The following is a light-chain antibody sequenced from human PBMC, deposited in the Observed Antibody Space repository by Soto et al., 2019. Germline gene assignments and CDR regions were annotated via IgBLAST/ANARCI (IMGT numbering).Light chain of an antibody. CDR1: KNDIGDYKY. CDR3: SSYTVTNTWV. V-gene: IGLV2-14*01. CDR2: EVS. J-gene: IGLJ3*02. Sequence: QSVLTQPASVSGSPGQSITISCTGTKNDIGDYKYVSWYQQHPGKVPKLMIYEVSNRPSGVSNRFSGSKSGNTASLTISGLQPEDEADYYSSSYTVTNTWVFGGGTKLTVL.